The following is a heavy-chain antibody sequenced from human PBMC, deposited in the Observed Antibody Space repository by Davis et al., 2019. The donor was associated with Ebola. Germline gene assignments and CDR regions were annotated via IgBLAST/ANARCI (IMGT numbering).Heavy chain of an antibody. CDR3: ARDSSGWYSSGWFDP. J-gene: IGHJ5*02. V-gene: IGHV3-21*01. D-gene: IGHD6-19*01. CDR2: ISSSSSYI. Sequence: GESLKISCAASGFTFSSYSMNWVRQAPGKGLEWVSSISSSSSYIYYADSVKGRFTISRDNAKNSLYLQMNSLRAEDTAVYYCARDSSGWYSSGWFDPWGQGTLVTVSS. CDR1: GFTFSSYS.